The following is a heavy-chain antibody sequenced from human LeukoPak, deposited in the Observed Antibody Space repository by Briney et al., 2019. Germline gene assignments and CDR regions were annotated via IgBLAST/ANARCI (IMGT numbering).Heavy chain of an antibody. J-gene: IGHJ4*02. V-gene: IGHV4-59*08. CDR1: GGSISSYY. Sequence: SETLSLTCTVSGGSISSYYWSWIRQPPGKGLEWIGYIYYSGSTYYNPSLKSRVTISVDTSKNQFSLKLSSVTAADTAVYYCARQRFLERLFDYWGQGTLVTVSS. D-gene: IGHD3-3*01. CDR2: IYYSGST. CDR3: ARQRFLERLFDY.